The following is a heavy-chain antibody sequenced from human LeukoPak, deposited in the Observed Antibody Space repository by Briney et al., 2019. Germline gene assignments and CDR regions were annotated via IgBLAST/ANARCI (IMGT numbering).Heavy chain of an antibody. Sequence: PGGSLRLSCAATEFTFSDHYMDWVRQAPGKGLEWIGRTRNKANSYTTEYAASVKGRFTISRDDSKNSLYLQMNSLRAEDTAVYFCVRDLGHSRHYFEYWGQGALVTVSS. D-gene: IGHD7-27*01. CDR2: TRNKANSYTT. V-gene: IGHV3-72*01. CDR1: EFTFSDHY. CDR3: VRDLGHSRHYFEY. J-gene: IGHJ4*02.